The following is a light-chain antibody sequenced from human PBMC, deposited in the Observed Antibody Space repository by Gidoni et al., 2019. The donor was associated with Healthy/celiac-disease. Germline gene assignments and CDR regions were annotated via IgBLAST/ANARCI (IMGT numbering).Light chain of an antibody. V-gene: IGKV1-39*01. Sequence: DIQLTQSPSSLSASVGDRVTITCRASPSISSYLNWYQQQPGKAPKLLIYAASSLQSGVPSRFSGSGSGTDFTLTISSLQPEDVATYYCQQSYSTPRTFGQGTKVEIK. CDR3: QQSYSTPRT. CDR1: PSISSY. CDR2: AAS. J-gene: IGKJ1*01.